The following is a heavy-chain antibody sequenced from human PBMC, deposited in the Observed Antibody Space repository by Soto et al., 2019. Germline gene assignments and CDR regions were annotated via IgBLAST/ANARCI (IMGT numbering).Heavy chain of an antibody. CDR2: ISYDGSNK. V-gene: IGHV3-30-3*01. Sequence: GGSLRLSCAASGFTFSSYAMHWVRQAPGKGLEWVAVISYDGSNKYYADSVKGRFTISRDNSKNTLYLQMNSLRAEDTAVDYCARGPRGYCISTSCYAPHSYGMDVWGQGTAVTVSS. CDR3: ARGPRGYCISTSCYAPHSYGMDV. CDR1: GFTFSSYA. J-gene: IGHJ6*02. D-gene: IGHD2-2*01.